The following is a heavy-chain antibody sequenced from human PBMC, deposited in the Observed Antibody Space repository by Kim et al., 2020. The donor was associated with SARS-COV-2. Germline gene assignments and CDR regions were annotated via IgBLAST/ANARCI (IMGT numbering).Heavy chain of an antibody. D-gene: IGHD1-26*01. CDR3: ARDLYSGSYPSHYYYGMDV. Sequence: GGSLRLSCAASGFTFSSYSMNWVRQAPGKGLEWVSSISSSSSYIYYADSVKGRFTISRDNAKNSLYLQMNSLRAEDTAVYYCARDLYSGSYPSHYYYGMDVWGQGTTVTVSS. J-gene: IGHJ6*02. V-gene: IGHV3-21*01. CDR2: ISSSSSYI. CDR1: GFTFSSYS.